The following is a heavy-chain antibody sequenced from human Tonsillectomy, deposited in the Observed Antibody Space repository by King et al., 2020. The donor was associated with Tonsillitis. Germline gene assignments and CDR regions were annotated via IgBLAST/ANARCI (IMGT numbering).Heavy chain of an antibody. V-gene: IGHV5-51*01. D-gene: IGHD6-6*01. CDR1: GYSFTSYW. CDR3: ARLPYEYSSSKFGIFDY. Sequence: VQLVESGAEVKKPGESLKISCKGSGYSFTSYWIGWVRQMPGKGLEWMGIIYPGDSDTRYSPSFQVQVTISADKSISTAYLQWSSLKASDTAMYYCARLPYEYSSSKFGIFDYWGQGTLVTVSS. J-gene: IGHJ4*02. CDR2: IYPGDSDT.